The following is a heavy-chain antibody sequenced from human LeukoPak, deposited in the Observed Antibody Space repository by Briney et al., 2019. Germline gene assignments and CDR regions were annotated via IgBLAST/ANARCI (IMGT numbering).Heavy chain of an antibody. J-gene: IGHJ4*02. CDR2: IYYSGST. V-gene: IGHV4-39*01. D-gene: IGHD5-12*01. CDR1: GGSISSSSYY. CDR3: ASGTASVATIKAVSSPFDY. Sequence: PSETLSLTCTVSGGSISSSSYYWGWIRQPPGKGLEWIGSIYYSGSTYYNPSLKSRVTISVDTSKNQFSLKLSSVTAADTAVYYCASGTASVATIKAVSSPFDYWGQGTLVTVSS.